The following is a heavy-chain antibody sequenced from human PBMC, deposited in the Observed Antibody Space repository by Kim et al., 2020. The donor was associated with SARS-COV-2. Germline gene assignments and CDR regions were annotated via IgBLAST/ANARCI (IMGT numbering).Heavy chain of an antibody. CDR2: ISYDGSNK. Sequence: GGSLRLSCAASGFTFSSYGMHWVRQAPGKGLEWVAVISYDGSNKYYADSVKGRFTISRDNSKNTLYLQMNSLRAEDTAVYYCAKDREALRYFDWLLNYWGQGTLVTVSS. CDR3: AKDREALRYFDWLLNY. J-gene: IGHJ4*02. D-gene: IGHD3-9*01. CDR1: GFTFSSYG. V-gene: IGHV3-30*18.